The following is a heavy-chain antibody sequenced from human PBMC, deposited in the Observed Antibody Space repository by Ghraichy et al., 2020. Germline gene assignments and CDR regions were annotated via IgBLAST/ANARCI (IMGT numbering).Heavy chain of an antibody. J-gene: IGHJ4*02. CDR3: ARVMKRGTTLHGFDY. CDR2: ISSSSSYI. CDR1: GFTFSSYS. Sequence: GESLNISCAASGFTFSSYSMNWVRQAPEKGLEWVSSISSSSSYIYYADSVKGRFTISRDNAKNSLYLQMNSLRAEDTAVYYCARVMKRGTTLHGFDYWGQGTLVTVSS. V-gene: IGHV3-21*01. D-gene: IGHD2/OR15-2a*01.